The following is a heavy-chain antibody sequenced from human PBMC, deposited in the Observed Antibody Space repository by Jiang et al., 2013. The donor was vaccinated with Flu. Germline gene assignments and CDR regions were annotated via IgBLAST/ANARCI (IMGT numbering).Heavy chain of an antibody. CDR3: ATSVAATWFDY. D-gene: IGHD6-25*01. J-gene: IGHJ4*02. Sequence: AEKFQGRVTITADTSTDTAYMELSSLRSEDTAVYYCATSVAATWFDYWGQGTLVTVSS. V-gene: IGHV1-69-2*01.